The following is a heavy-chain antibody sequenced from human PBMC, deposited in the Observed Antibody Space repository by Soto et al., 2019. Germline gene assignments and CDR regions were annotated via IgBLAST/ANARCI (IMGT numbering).Heavy chain of an antibody. D-gene: IGHD6-19*01. CDR1: GGSFSGYY. Sequence: ASETLSLTCAVYGGSFSGYYWSWIRQPPGKGLEWIGEINHSGSTNYNPSLKSRVTISVDTSKNQFSLKLSSVTAADTAVYYCARGRGRPIAVAGTGTFDYWGQGTLVTVS. J-gene: IGHJ4*02. CDR3: ARGRGRPIAVAGTGTFDY. CDR2: INHSGST. V-gene: IGHV4-34*01.